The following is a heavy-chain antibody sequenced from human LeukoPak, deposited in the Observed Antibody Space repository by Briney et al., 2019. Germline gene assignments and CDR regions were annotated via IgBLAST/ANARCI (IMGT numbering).Heavy chain of an antibody. CDR3: ARARGNYYDSSGYFPFYYYYGMDV. CDR1: GFTFSSYS. V-gene: IGHV3-48*04. CDR2: ISSSSSTI. D-gene: IGHD3-22*01. Sequence: GGSLRLSCAASGFTFSSYSMNWVRQAPGKGLEWVSYISSSSSTIYYADSVKGRFTISRDNAKNSLYLQMNSLRAEDTAVYYCARARGNYYDSSGYFPFYYYYGMDVWGQGTTVTVSS. J-gene: IGHJ6*02.